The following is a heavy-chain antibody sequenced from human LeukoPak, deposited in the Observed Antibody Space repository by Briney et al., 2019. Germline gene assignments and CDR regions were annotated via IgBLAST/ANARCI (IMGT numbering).Heavy chain of an antibody. Sequence: PSETLSLTCAVHGGSFSGYYWSWIRQPPGKGLEWIGEINHSGSTNYNPSLKSRVTISVDTSKNQFSLKLSSVTAADTAVYYCARSPVGATHYFDYWGQGTLVTVSS. D-gene: IGHD1-26*01. CDR2: INHSGST. CDR1: GGSFSGYY. V-gene: IGHV4-34*01. J-gene: IGHJ4*02. CDR3: ARSPVGATHYFDY.